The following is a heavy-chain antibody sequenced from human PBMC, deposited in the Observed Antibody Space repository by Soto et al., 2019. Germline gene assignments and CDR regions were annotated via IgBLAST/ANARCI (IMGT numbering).Heavy chain of an antibody. Sequence: GGSLRLSCAASGFTFSSYEMNWVRQAPGKGLEWVSYISSSGSTIYYADSVKGRFTISRDNAKNSLYLQMNSLRAEDTAVYYCARDRADYYGSGSRVSYGMDVWGQGTTVTVSS. CDR1: GFTFSSYE. D-gene: IGHD3-10*01. J-gene: IGHJ6*02. CDR2: ISSSGSTI. V-gene: IGHV3-48*03. CDR3: ARDRADYYGSGSRVSYGMDV.